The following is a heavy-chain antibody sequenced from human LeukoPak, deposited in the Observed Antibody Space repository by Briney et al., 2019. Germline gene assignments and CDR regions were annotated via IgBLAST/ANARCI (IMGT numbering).Heavy chain of an antibody. CDR1: GGSISSSSYY. Sequence: SETLSLTCAVSGGSISSSSYYWGWIRQPPGKGLEWIGTIYYSGSTYYNPSLKSRVTISVDTSKNQFSLKLSSVTAADTAVYYCARSTVTMLPRFDYWGQGTLVTVSS. V-gene: IGHV4-39*07. J-gene: IGHJ4*02. CDR2: IYYSGST. D-gene: IGHD4-17*01. CDR3: ARSTVTMLPRFDY.